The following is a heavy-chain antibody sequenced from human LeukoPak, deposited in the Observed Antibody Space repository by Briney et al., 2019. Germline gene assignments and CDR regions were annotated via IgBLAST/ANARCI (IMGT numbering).Heavy chain of an antibody. CDR1: GFSFSIYN. V-gene: IGHV3-21*01. J-gene: IGHJ3*02. D-gene: IGHD5-18*01. CDR3: ARSPKTRGYSYGFDAFDM. Sequence: KAEGSLRLSCAASGFSFSIYNMNWVRQSPGKALEWVSSISTSSGYIHYADSLEGRFTVSRDNTKKSLYLQMNSLRADDTAVYYCARSPKTRGYSYGFDAFDMWGQGTLVTVSS. CDR2: ISTSSGYI.